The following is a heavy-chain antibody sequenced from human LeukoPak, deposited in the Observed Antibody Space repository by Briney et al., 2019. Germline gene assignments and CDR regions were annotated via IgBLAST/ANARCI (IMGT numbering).Heavy chain of an antibody. J-gene: IGHJ6*02. Sequence: PSETLSLTCTVSGGSISSYYWSWIRQPPGKGLEWIGYIYYSGSTNYNPSLKSRVTISVDTSKNQFSLKLSSVTAADTAVYYCARYSYGIYDSYYYYYGMDVWGQGTTVTVPS. V-gene: IGHV4-59*01. D-gene: IGHD5-18*01. CDR1: GGSISSYY. CDR2: IYYSGST. CDR3: ARYSYGIYDSYYYYYGMDV.